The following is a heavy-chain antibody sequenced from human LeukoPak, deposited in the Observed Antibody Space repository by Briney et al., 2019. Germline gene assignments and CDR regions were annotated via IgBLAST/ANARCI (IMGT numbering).Heavy chain of an antibody. V-gene: IGHV1-3*03. CDR1: GYTFTSYA. J-gene: IGHJ4*02. CDR2: ITTDNGNT. Sequence: GASVKVSCKASGYTFTSYAMHWVRQAPGQRLEWMGWITTDNGNTKYSQEFQGRVTVTRDTSASTAYMELSSLRSEDMAVYYCARDTYGSGSSLGYWGQGTLVTVSS. CDR3: ARDTYGSGSSLGY. D-gene: IGHD3-10*01.